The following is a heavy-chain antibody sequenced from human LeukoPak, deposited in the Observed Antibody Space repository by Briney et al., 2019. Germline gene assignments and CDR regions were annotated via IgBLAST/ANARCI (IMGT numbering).Heavy chain of an antibody. CDR3: ARGRGDGYNPTDWFDP. J-gene: IGHJ5*02. CDR1: GGSISSSSYY. Sequence: PSETLSLTCTVSGGSISSSSYYWGWIRQPPGKGLEWIGSIYYSGSTYYNPSLKSRVTISVDTSKNQFSLKLSSVTAADTAVYYCARGRGDGYNPTDWFDPWGQGTLVTVSS. V-gene: IGHV4-39*07. CDR2: IYYSGST. D-gene: IGHD5-24*01.